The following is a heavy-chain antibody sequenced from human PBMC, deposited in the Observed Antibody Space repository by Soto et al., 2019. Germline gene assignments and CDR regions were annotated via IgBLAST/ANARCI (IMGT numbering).Heavy chain of an antibody. CDR1: GYTFTGYY. J-gene: IGHJ6*02. CDR3: ARERYPVISDGMDV. Sequence: QVQLVQSGADVKTPGASVRVSCKASGYTFTGYYVHWVREAPGQGLEWMGWINPETGGTSYAQKFQGRVTLSRDTSINTAYLELSRLRFGDAAGYFCARERYPVISDGMDVWGQGTTGTVSS. V-gene: IGHV1-2*02. CDR2: INPETGGT. D-gene: IGHD2-21*01.